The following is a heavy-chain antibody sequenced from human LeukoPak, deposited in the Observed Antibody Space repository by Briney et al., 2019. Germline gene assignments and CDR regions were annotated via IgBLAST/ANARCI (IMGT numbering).Heavy chain of an antibody. D-gene: IGHD6-19*01. CDR3: TKLSGWTGCFFDY. V-gene: IGHV3-23*01. CDR2: ISKSGDST. Sequence: PGGSLRLSCAASGFTFSSYAISWVRQAPGKGLEWDSAISKSGDSTYYADSVKGRFTIARDNSKNTIYLQMKRLRVENTAVYYCTKLSGWTGCFFDYWGQGTVVTVSS. CDR1: GFTFSSYA. J-gene: IGHJ4*01.